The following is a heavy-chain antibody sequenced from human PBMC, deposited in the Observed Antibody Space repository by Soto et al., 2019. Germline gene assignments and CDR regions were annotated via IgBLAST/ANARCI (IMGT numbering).Heavy chain of an antibody. CDR3: ARLGTVTTTTYTRGYYYYGMDV. V-gene: IGHV5-51*01. J-gene: IGHJ6*02. CDR1: GYSFTSYW. CDR2: IYPGDSDT. D-gene: IGHD4-17*01. Sequence: GESLKISCKGSGYSFTSYWIGWVRQMPGKGLEWMGIIYPGDSDTRYSPSFQGQVTISADKSISTAYLQWSSLKASDTAMYYCARLGTVTTTTYTRGYYYYGMDVWGQGTTVTVSS.